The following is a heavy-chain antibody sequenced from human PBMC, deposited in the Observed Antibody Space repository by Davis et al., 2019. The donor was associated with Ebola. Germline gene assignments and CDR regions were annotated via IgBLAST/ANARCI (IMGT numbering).Heavy chain of an antibody. D-gene: IGHD5-24*01. CDR2: IKQGGSEK. Sequence: GGSLRLSCAASGFTFSSYWMSWVRQAPGKGLEWVANIKQGGSEKYYVDSVKGRFTISRDNAKNSLYLQMNSLRAEDTAVYYCARARWLQSIYFDYWGQGTLVTVSS. V-gene: IGHV3-7*03. CDR3: ARARWLQSIYFDY. J-gene: IGHJ4*02. CDR1: GFTFSSYW.